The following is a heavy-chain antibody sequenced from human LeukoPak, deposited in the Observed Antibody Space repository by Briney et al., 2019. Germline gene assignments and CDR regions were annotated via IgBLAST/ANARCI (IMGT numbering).Heavy chain of an antibody. J-gene: IGHJ6*02. V-gene: IGHV4-34*01. CDR2: INLSVGT. Sequence: PSETLSLTCAVYGGSSSGYNWRGIRPPPRGGRGWGWEINLSVGTNYNPSLKSRVTISVDTSKNQFSLKLSSVTAADTAVYYCARGYYDSSDYYYERYYYYGMDVWGQGTTVTVSS. CDR3: ARGYYDSSDYYYERYYYYGMDV. D-gene: IGHD3-22*01. CDR1: GGSSSGYN.